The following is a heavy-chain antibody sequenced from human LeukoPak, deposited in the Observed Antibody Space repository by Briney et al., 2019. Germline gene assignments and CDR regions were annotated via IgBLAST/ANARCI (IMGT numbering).Heavy chain of an antibody. V-gene: IGHV4-59*01. J-gene: IGHJ4*02. D-gene: IGHD5-18*01. CDR1: GDSISSYY. CDR2: IYYSGRT. CDR3: ARLSLGYSYGYVDY. Sequence: SETLSLTCTVSGDSISSYYCSWIRQPPGKGLEWIGYIYYSGRTNYNPSLKSRVTISVDTSKNQFSLKLSSVTAADTAVYYCARLSLGYSYGYVDYWGQGTLVTVSS.